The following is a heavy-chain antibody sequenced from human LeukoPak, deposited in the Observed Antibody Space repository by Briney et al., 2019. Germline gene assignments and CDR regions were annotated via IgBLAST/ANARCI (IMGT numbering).Heavy chain of an antibody. CDR2: IQYSGST. D-gene: IGHD4-17*01. CDR1: GGSISSYY. Sequence: KPSETLSLTCTVSGGSISSYYWSWIRQPPGKGLEWIGYIQYSGSTNYNPSLKSRVTISVDTSKKQFSLNLSSVIAADAARYYCARTVRGDYVDYWGQGALATVSS. CDR3: ARTVRGDYVDY. J-gene: IGHJ4*02. V-gene: IGHV4-59*01.